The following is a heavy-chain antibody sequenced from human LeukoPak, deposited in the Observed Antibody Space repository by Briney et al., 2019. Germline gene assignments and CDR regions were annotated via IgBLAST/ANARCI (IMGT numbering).Heavy chain of an antibody. CDR3: ARRAGGYSHPYDY. J-gene: IGHJ4*02. CDR2: IYSGGTT. D-gene: IGHD4-23*01. V-gene: IGHV3-53*01. CDR1: GFTVSGNY. Sequence: GGSLRLSCAVSGFTVSGNYMSWVRQAPGKGLEWVSLIYSGGTTYYADSVKGRFTISRDNSKNTLYLQMDSLRAEDTAVYYCARRAGGYSHPYDYWGQGILVTVSS.